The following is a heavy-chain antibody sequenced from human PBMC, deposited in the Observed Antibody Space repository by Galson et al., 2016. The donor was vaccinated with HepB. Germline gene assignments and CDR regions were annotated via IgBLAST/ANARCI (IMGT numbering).Heavy chain of an antibody. CDR1: GFTFSNAW. Sequence: SLRLSCAASGFTFSNAWMNWARQAPGKGLEWVGRIKNKLHGGTTDYAAPAKGRFTISRDDSKNTLYLQMNSLKTEDTAVYYCTTGFDGFQNWGQGTLVTVSS. J-gene: IGHJ1*01. V-gene: IGHV3-15*07. CDR2: IKNKLHGGTT. CDR3: TTGFDGFQN.